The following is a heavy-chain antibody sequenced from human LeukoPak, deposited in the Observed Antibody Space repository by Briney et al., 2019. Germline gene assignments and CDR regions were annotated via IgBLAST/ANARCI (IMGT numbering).Heavy chain of an antibody. Sequence: PGGSLRLSCAASGFTFNNYAMSWVRQAPGKGLEWVSGISGDGDSTYYADSVKGRFTISRDNSKNTLYLQMNSLRADDTAVYYCAKEGTETIFSRYYFDYSGQGTLVTVSS. V-gene: IGHV3-23*01. CDR1: GFTFNNYA. J-gene: IGHJ4*02. CDR2: ISGDGDST. D-gene: IGHD3-3*01. CDR3: AKEGTETIFSRYYFDY.